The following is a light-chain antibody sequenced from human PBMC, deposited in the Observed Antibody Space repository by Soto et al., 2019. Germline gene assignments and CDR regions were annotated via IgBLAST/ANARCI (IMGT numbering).Light chain of an antibody. J-gene: IGKJ1*01. Sequence: DIQMTQSPSSLSASVGDRVTITCRANQSISSFLNWYQQKPGKAPELLIYAASSLQSGVLSRFSGSGSETDYTLTISSLQPEDFATYYCQQSYNTLRTFRQGTKVEIK. CDR1: QSISSF. V-gene: IGKV1-39*01. CDR2: AAS. CDR3: QQSYNTLRT.